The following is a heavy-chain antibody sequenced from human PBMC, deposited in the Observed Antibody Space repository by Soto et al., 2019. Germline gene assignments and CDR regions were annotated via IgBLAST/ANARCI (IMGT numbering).Heavy chain of an antibody. CDR2: IYYSGST. J-gene: IGHJ4*02. D-gene: IGHD2-2*02. CDR3: AREGTHCSSTSCYTKIDY. Sequence: ETLSLTCTVSGGSISSNYWSWIRQPPGKGLEYIGYIYYSGSTNYNPSLKSRVTISVDTSKKQFSLKLSSVTAADTAVYYCAREGTHCSSTSCYTKIDYWGQGTLVTVSS. CDR1: GGSISSNY. V-gene: IGHV4-59*12.